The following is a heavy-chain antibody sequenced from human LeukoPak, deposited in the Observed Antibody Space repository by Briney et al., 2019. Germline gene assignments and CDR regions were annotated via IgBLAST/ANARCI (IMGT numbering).Heavy chain of an antibody. CDR1: GFTFSSYG. D-gene: IGHD3-22*01. V-gene: IGHV3-23*01. Sequence: GGSLRLSCAASGFTFSSYGMSWVRQAPGKGLEWVSAVSGSGGTTDYADSVKGRFTISRDNSKNTLYLQMNSLRAEDTAVYYCARVLNYYDSSGYLAYYYYYYMDVWGKGTTVTVFS. CDR2: VSGSGGTT. CDR3: ARVLNYYDSSGYLAYYYYYYMDV. J-gene: IGHJ6*03.